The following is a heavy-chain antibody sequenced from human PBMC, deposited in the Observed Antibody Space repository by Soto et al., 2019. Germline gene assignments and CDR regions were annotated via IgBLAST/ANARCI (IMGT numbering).Heavy chain of an antibody. CDR3: ARLGIFYYFDY. CDR2: IYYSGST. Sequence: SETLSLTCTVSGGSISSSSYYWGWIRQPPGKGLEWIGSIYYSGSTYYNPSLKSRVTISVDTSKNQFSLKLSSVTAADTAVYYCARLGIFYYFDYWGQGTLVTVSS. CDR1: GGSISSSSYY. D-gene: IGHD1-26*01. J-gene: IGHJ4*02. V-gene: IGHV4-39*01.